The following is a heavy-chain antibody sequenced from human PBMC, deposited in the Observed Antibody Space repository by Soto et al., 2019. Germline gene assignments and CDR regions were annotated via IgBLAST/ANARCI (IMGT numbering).Heavy chain of an antibody. CDR1: GFMFGTYW. V-gene: IGHV3-7*01. D-gene: IGHD3-22*01. CDR2: IKHDGNEK. Sequence: GGSLRLSCAATGFMFGTYWMSWVRQAPGKGLEWVANIKHDGNEKYYADSVKGRFTVSRDNVKNFLHLQMSSLRGDDTGVYFCVRATLSWGHYYFRGLDGCGQGNTVT. CDR3: VRATLSWGHYYFRGLDG. J-gene: IGHJ6*02.